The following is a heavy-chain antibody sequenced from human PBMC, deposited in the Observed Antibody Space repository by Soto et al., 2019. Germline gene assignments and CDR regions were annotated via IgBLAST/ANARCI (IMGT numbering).Heavy chain of an antibody. V-gene: IGHV3-43D*04. CDR1: GFTFDEYA. D-gene: IGHD3-3*01. CDR2: ISWDGSNR. CDR3: AKDISRGPTKNYDFWSGPDC. J-gene: IGHJ4*02. Sequence: GGSLRLSCAASGFTFDEYAMHWVRQPPGKGLEWVSLISWDGSNRYYADSVQGRFTISRDNSKYSLYLEMNSLRPEDTALYYCAKDISRGPTKNYDFWSGPDCWGQGTLATVSS.